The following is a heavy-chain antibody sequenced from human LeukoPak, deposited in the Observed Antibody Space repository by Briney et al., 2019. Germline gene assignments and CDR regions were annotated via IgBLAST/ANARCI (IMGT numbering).Heavy chain of an antibody. CDR1: GYTFTGYY. D-gene: IGHD6-13*01. CDR3: ARRAIAAAGTNFDF. CDR2: INPNSGGT. Sequence: ASVTVSCKASGYTFTGYYMHWVRQAPGQGLEWMGWINPNSGGTEYAQQFQGRVTMIRETSIRTAYMELSRRRSDDTAVYYCARRAIAAAGTNFDFWGQGTLVTVSS. V-gene: IGHV1-2*02. J-gene: IGHJ4*02.